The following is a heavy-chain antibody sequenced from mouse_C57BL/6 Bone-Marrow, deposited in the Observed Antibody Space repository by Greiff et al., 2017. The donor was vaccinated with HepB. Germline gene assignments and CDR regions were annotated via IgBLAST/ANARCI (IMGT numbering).Heavy chain of an antibody. CDR2: IDPSDSYT. J-gene: IGHJ3*01. V-gene: IGHV1-69*01. Sequence: QVQLQQPGAELVMPGASVKLSCKASGYTFTSYWMHWVKQRPGQGLEWIGEIDPSDSYTNYNQKFKGKSTLTVDNSSSTAYMQLSSLTSEDSAVYYCARGGIYYDFWFAYWGQGTLVTVSA. CDR1: GYTFTSYW. CDR3: ARGGIYYDFWFAY. D-gene: IGHD2-4*01.